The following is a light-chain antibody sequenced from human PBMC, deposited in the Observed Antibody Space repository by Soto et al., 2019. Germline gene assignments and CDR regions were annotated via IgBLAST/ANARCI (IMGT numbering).Light chain of an antibody. V-gene: IGKV1-13*02. CDR2: DAS. CDR1: QDINNA. CDR3: QQCKSDLST. J-gene: IGKJ3*01. Sequence: AIQLTQSPSSLSASVGDRVTITCRASQDINNALAWYQQTPGKPPRLLIYDASSLESGVPSRCSGSGSGTEFTLTISSLQPEDFATYYCQQCKSDLSTFGPGTKEDVK.